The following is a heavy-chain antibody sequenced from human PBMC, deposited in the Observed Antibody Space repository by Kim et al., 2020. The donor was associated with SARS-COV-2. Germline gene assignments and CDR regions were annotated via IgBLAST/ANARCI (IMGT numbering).Heavy chain of an antibody. V-gene: IGHV4-39*01. D-gene: IGHD3-9*01. J-gene: IGHJ3*02. CDR3: ARNVLRYFDWWGDAFDI. CDR2: IYYSGST. Sequence: SETLSLTCTVSGGSISSSSYYWGWIRQPPGKGLEWIGSIYYSGSTYYNPSLKSRVTISVDTSKNQFSLKLSSVTAADTAVYYCARNVLRYFDWWGDAFDIWGQGTMVTVSS. CDR1: GGSISSSSYY.